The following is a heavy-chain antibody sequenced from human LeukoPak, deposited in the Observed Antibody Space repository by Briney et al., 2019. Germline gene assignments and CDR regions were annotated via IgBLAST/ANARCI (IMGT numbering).Heavy chain of an antibody. CDR2: IKQDGSKK. D-gene: IGHD4-17*01. Sequence: GGSLRLSCAASESIFSSSWTSWVRQAPGKGLEWVANIKQDGSKKNHVDSVKGRFTISRDNAKNSLFLQMNSLRAEDTAVYYCARDPAYGALDYWGQGTLVTVSS. J-gene: IGHJ4*02. V-gene: IGHV3-7*03. CDR1: ESIFSSSW. CDR3: ARDPAYGALDY.